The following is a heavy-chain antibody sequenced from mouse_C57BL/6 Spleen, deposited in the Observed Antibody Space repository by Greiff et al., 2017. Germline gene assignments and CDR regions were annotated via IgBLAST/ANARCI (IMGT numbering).Heavy chain of an antibody. J-gene: IGHJ4*01. CDR3: ARGDRRYYYAMDY. Sequence: VQLQQSGPELVTPGASVKISCKASGYTFTDYYMNWVKQSHGKSLEWIGDINPNNGGTSYTQKFKGKATLTVDKSSSTAYMELRSLTSEDSAVYYCARGDRRYYYAMDYWGQGASVTVSS. CDR2: INPNNGGT. V-gene: IGHV1-26*01. CDR1: GYTFTDYY.